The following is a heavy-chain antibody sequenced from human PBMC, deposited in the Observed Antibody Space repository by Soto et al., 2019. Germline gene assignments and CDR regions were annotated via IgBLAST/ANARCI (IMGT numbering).Heavy chain of an antibody. D-gene: IGHD6-19*01. CDR1: GFTFSSYG. Sequence: QVQLVESGGGVVQPGRSLRLSCAASGFTFSSYGMHWVRQAPGKGLEWVAVISYDGSNKYYADSVKGRFTISRDNSKNTLYLQMNSLRAEDTAVYYCAKDLFRRIAVAPRGSYFDYWGQGTLVTVSS. V-gene: IGHV3-30*18. J-gene: IGHJ4*02. CDR2: ISYDGSNK. CDR3: AKDLFRRIAVAPRGSYFDY.